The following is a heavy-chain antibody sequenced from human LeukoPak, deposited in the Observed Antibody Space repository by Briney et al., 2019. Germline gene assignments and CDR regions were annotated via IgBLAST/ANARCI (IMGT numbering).Heavy chain of an antibody. CDR2: ISKSGGDT. V-gene: IGHV3-23*01. CDR1: GFTFSTYA. J-gene: IGHJ3*02. D-gene: IGHD5-24*01. CDR3: AKAIDNNLTDPFDI. Sequence: GGSLRLSCAASGFTFSTYAMSWVRQAPGKGLEWVSTISKSGGDTYYANSVKGRFTISRDNSKNTLHLQTNSLRAEDSAVYSCAKAIDNNLTDPFDIWGRGTMVTVSS.